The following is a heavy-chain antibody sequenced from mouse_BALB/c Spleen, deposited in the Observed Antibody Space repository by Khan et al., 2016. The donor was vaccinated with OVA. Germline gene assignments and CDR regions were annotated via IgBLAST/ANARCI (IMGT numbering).Heavy chain of an antibody. CDR3: VRDGAYHRNDGWFAY. J-gene: IGHJ3*01. D-gene: IGHD2-14*01. CDR1: GYTFTSYT. Sequence: QVRLQQSGAELARPGASVKMSCKASGYTFTSYTIHWIKLRPGQGLEWIGYINPSNGYTNYNQKFKDKATLTADKSSTTAYMQLSSLTSDDSAVYSCVRDGAYHRNDGWFAYWGQGTLVTVSA. V-gene: IGHV1-4*01. CDR2: INPSNGYT.